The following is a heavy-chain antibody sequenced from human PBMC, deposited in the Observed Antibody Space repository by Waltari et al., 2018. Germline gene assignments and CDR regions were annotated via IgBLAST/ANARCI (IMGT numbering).Heavy chain of an antibody. Sequence: QVQLQESGPGLVKPSETLSLTCTVSGGSVSSGSYYWSWIRQPPGKGLEWIGYIYYSGSTNYNPSLQSRVTIAVDTSKNQFSLKLSSVTAADTAVYYCAILKSSSGWYPLVSTNYYFDYWGQGTLVTVSS. V-gene: IGHV4-61*01. J-gene: IGHJ4*02. CDR2: IYYSGST. CDR1: GGSVSSGSYY. CDR3: AILKSSSGWYPLVSTNYYFDY. D-gene: IGHD6-19*01.